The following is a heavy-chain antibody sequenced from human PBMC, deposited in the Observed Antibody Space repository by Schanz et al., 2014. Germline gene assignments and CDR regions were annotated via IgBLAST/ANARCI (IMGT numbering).Heavy chain of an antibody. CDR3: AREEGREGGKVWFEV. Sequence: EVQLVESGGGLIQPGGSLRLSCAVSGFSVSTNYMSWARQAPGKGLEWISSLYINAGSTRYADSVKGRFFISRDSSKNTLFLQMNSLRADDTAIYFCAREEGREGGKVWFEVWGQGTLVTVSS. D-gene: IGHD3-10*01. CDR2: LYINAGST. V-gene: IGHV3-53*01. J-gene: IGHJ3*01. CDR1: GFSVSTNY.